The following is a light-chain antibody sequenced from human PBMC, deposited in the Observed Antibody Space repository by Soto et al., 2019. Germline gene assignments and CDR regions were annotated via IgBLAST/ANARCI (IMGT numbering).Light chain of an antibody. J-gene: IGLJ1*01. V-gene: IGLV2-14*01. CDR3: SSYTSSSTDV. Sequence: QSALTQPASVSGSPGQSITISCTGTSSDVGGYNYVSWYQQHPGKAPKLIIYEVSNRPSGVPNRFSGSKSGNTASLTISGLQAEDEADYYCSSYTSSSTDVFGTGTKVTVL. CDR1: SSDVGGYNY. CDR2: EVS.